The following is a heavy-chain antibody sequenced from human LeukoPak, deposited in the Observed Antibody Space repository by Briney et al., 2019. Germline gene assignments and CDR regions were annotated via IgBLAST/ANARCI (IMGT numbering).Heavy chain of an antibody. D-gene: IGHD3-22*01. V-gene: IGHV3-7*01. J-gene: IGHJ1*01. Sequence: GGSLRLSCEGSGFTFSNYWMGWVRQAPGKGLQWVANIKTDGSEKYYVDSVKGRFTISRDNAKNSLYLQMHSLRAEDTAVYYCATYSSLNRREFQYWGQGTLLTVSS. CDR2: IKTDGSEK. CDR3: ATYSSLNRREFQY. CDR1: GFTFSNYW.